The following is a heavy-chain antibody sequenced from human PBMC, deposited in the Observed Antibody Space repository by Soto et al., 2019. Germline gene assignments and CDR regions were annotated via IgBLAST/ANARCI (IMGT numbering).Heavy chain of an antibody. CDR1: GFSLTTGGLG. Sequence: QITLNESGPTLVKPTQNLTLTCTFPGFSLTTGGLGVCWIRQSPGKAPEWLALTYWVADKRYSPSLKSRLPIPTDVPKNQLVVTMANSVRAATATYYCAHRVLRPVFGVVTTTAFYFDFWGKGTPVAVSS. CDR3: AHRVLRPVFGVVTTTAFYFDF. J-gene: IGHJ4*02. CDR2: TYWVADK. D-gene: IGHD3-3*01. V-gene: IGHV2-5*02.